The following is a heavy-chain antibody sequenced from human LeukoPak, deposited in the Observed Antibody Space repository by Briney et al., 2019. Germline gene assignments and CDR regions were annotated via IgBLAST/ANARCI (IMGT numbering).Heavy chain of an antibody. CDR3: AKGLGVIKLGAAFDI. Sequence: GGSLRLSCAASGFTFDDYAMHWVRQAPGKGPEWVSGISWNSGSIGYADSVKGRFTISRDNAKNSLYLQMNSLRAEDTALYYCAKGLGVIKLGAAFDIWGQGTMVTVSS. D-gene: IGHD3-22*01. J-gene: IGHJ3*02. V-gene: IGHV3-9*01. CDR2: ISWNSGSI. CDR1: GFTFDDYA.